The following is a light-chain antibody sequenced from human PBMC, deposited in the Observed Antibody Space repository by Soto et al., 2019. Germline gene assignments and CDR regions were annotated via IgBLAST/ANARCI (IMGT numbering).Light chain of an antibody. V-gene: IGLV2-14*01. CDR1: SSDVGAYNY. Sequence: LTQPASVSGSPGQSITISCTGSSSDVGAYNYVSWYQQLPGKAPKITIYDVSNRPSGVSNRFSGSKSGNTASLAISGLQAEDEAYYYCSSYTSSGTRGFGRGTKVTVL. J-gene: IGLJ1*01. CDR3: SSYTSSGTRG. CDR2: DVS.